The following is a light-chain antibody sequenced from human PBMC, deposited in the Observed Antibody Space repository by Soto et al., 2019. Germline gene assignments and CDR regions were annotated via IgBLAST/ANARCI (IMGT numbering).Light chain of an antibody. V-gene: IGKV3-11*01. Sequence: EIVLTQSQATLSFSPGERATLSCRASQSVSSYLAWYQQKPGQAPRLLIYDASNRATGIPARFSGSGSGTDFTLTISSLEPEDFAVYYCQQRSNLITFGQGTRLEI. J-gene: IGKJ5*01. CDR1: QSVSSY. CDR2: DAS. CDR3: QQRSNLIT.